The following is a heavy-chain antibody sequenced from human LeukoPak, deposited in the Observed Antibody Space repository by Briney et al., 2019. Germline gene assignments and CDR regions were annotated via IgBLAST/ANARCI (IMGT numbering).Heavy chain of an antibody. CDR3: AKAPSGIAVAGYFDY. CDR1: GFTFDDYA. J-gene: IGHJ4*02. V-gene: IGHV3-9*01. D-gene: IGHD6-19*01. CDR2: ISWNSGSI. Sequence: GGSLRLSCAASGFTFDDYAMHWVRQAQGKGLEWVSGISWNSGSIDYADSVKGRFTISRDNAKNSLYLQMNSLRAEDTALYYCAKAPSGIAVAGYFDYWGQGTLVTVSS.